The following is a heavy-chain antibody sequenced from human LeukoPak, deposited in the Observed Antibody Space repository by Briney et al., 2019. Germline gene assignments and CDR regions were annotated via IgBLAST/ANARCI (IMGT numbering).Heavy chain of an antibody. Sequence: GGSLRLSCEASGFRFRNYAMHWVRQAPGKGLEWVALISYDGNEKYYADSVKGRFSISRDTSRNTVYLQMNSLRAEDTAVYYCAKEGSSWSPGAFDIWGQGTMVTVSS. CDR3: AKEGSSWSPGAFDI. D-gene: IGHD6-13*01. J-gene: IGHJ3*02. CDR1: GFRFRNYA. CDR2: ISYDGNEK. V-gene: IGHV3-30*18.